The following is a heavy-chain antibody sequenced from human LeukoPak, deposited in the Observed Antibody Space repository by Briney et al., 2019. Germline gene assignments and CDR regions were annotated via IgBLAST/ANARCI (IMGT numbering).Heavy chain of an antibody. CDR3: AKDIRRFGKLLGWFDP. D-gene: IGHD3-10*01. J-gene: IGHJ5*02. V-gene: IGHV3-7*03. CDR1: GFTFSSYS. CDR2: IKEDGSEK. Sequence: GGSLRLSCAASGFTFSSYSMSWVRQAPGKGLEWVANIKEDGSEKNYVDSVKGRFTISRDNAKNSLYLQMNSLRAEDTALYYCAKDIRRFGKLLGWFDPWGQGTLVTVSS.